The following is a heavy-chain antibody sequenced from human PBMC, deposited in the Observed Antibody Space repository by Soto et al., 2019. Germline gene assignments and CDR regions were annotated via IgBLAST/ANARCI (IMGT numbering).Heavy chain of an antibody. CDR3: ARVRHSYYYDSSGYYSEFDY. D-gene: IGHD3-22*01. J-gene: IGHJ4*02. CDR1: GYTFTSYG. Sequence: EASVKVSCKASGYTFTSYGISWVRQAPGQGLEWMGWISAYNGNTNYAQKLQGRVTMTTDTSTSTAYMELRSLRSDDTAVYYCARVRHSYYYDSSGYYSEFDYWGQGTLVTVSS. CDR2: ISAYNGNT. V-gene: IGHV1-18*01.